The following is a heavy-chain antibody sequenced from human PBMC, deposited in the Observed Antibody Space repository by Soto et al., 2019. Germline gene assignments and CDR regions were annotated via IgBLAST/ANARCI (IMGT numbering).Heavy chain of an antibody. CDR3: ARRKLRFLEWTNGPFDS. D-gene: IGHD3-3*01. CDR2: IYETGRT. V-gene: IGHV4-4*02. Sequence: QVQLRETGPGLVKPSGTLSLICSVSGGSLGTSNWWSWVRQSPGKGLQWIGDIYETGRTKYNPSLQSRLTIAVDESKTQFSLKLASVTAADTAVYYCARRKLRFLEWTNGPFDSWGQGNRVIVSS. J-gene: IGHJ4*02. CDR1: GGSLGTSNW.